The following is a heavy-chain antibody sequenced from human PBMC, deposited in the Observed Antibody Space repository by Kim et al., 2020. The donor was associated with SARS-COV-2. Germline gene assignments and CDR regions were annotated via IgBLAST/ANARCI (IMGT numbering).Heavy chain of an antibody. CDR2: T. D-gene: IGHD2-21*01. J-gene: IGHJ4*02. CDR3: ATYSGRRFAF. V-gene: IGHV3-23*03. Sequence: TYYPDYVRGRISISRDNSKNTLYLQLDNLRAEDTALYYCATYSGRRFAFWGQGTPVTVSS.